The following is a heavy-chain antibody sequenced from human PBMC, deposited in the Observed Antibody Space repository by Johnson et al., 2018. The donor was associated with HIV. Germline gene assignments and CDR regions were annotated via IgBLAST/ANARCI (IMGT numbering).Heavy chain of an antibody. V-gene: IGHV3-23*04. Sequence: VQLVESGGGLIQPGGSRRLSCAAYGFIFRSSAMSWVRQAPGKGLECVAAISGSGSSTYYADSVKGRFTISRDNSKNTLYLQMNSLRAEDTAVYYCAKDLGYSSSSRAFDIWGQGTMVTVSS. J-gene: IGHJ3*02. CDR3: AKDLGYSSSSRAFDI. D-gene: IGHD6-6*01. CDR2: ISGSGSST. CDR1: GFIFRSSA.